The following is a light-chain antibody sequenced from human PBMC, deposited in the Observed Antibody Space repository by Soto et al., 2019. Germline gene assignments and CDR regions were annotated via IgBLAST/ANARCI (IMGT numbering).Light chain of an antibody. CDR3: QQYNNWPLFT. CDR2: GAS. V-gene: IGKV3-15*01. J-gene: IGKJ3*01. CDR1: QSVSGN. Sequence: EIVMTQSPATLSVSPGERATLSCRASQSVSGNLAWYQQKPGQAPRLLIYGASTRATGIPARFSGSGSGTEFTLTISSLLSEDFGVYYRQQYNNWPLFTFGPGTKVDIK.